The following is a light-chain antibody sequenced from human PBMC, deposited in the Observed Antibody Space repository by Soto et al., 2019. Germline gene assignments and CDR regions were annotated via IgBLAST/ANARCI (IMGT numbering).Light chain of an antibody. CDR3: QDYGSSRT. J-gene: IGKJ1*01. CDR2: GAS. V-gene: IGKV3-20*01. CDR1: QSVRSSY. Sequence: EIVLTQSPGTLSLYPGEKATLSCRASQSVRSSYLAWYQQKPGQAPRLLIYGASSRATGIPDRFSGSGSGTDFTLTISRLEPEDSAVYYCQDYGSSRTFGQGTKV.